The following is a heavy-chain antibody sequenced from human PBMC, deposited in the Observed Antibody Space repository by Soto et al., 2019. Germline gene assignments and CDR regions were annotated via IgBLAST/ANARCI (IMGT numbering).Heavy chain of an antibody. Sequence: GASVKVSCKASGYTFTGYYMHWVRQAPGQGLEWMGWINPNSGGTNYAQKFQGRVAMTRDTSISTAYMELSRLRSDDTAMYYCAREGDTAMVKSLYYYYYGMDVWGQGTTVTVSS. CDR3: AREGDTAMVKSLYYYYYGMDV. D-gene: IGHD5-18*01. J-gene: IGHJ6*02. CDR1: GYTFTGYY. V-gene: IGHV1-2*02. CDR2: INPNSGGT.